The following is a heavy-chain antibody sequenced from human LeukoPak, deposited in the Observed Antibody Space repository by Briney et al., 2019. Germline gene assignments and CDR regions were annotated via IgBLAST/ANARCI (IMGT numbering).Heavy chain of an antibody. V-gene: IGHV4-30-4*08. J-gene: IGHJ5*02. CDR3: ASTNCSSARCYGANWFDP. CDR1: GGSISSGDYY. D-gene: IGHD2-2*01. Sequence: SETLSLTCSVSGGSISSGDYYWSWIRQPPGKGLERIGYIYNSGSTFHYNPSLKSRVTISVDTSKNQFSLRLSSVTAADTAVYYCASTNCSSARCYGANWFDPWGQGTLVIVSS. CDR2: IYNSGST.